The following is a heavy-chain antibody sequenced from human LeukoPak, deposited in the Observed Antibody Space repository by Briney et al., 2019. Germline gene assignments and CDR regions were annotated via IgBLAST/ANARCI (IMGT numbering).Heavy chain of an antibody. CDR3: AKGGSASYYDC. D-gene: IGHD6-19*01. CDR2: ISYDGSKI. Sequence: GGSLRLSCAASGFTFISYGMHWVRQAPGKGLEWVAYISYDGSKIYHADSVKGRFTIPRDNSKNTLYGQMISLGPEDTAVYYCAKGGSASYYDCWGQGTLATVSS. J-gene: IGHJ4*02. V-gene: IGHV3-30*02. CDR1: GFTFISYG.